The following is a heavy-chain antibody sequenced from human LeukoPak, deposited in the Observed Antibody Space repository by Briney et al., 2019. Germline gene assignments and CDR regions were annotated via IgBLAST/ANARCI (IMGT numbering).Heavy chain of an antibody. Sequence: PGGSLRLSCAASGFTFSSYSMNWVRQAPGKGLEWVSYISSSSSTIYYADSVKGRFTISRDNAKNSLYLQMNSLRAEDTAVYYCARDLRYSYGRGITFDIWGQGTMVTVSS. V-gene: IGHV3-48*04. CDR1: GFTFSSYS. CDR2: ISSSSSTI. J-gene: IGHJ3*02. D-gene: IGHD5-18*01. CDR3: ARDLRYSYGRGITFDI.